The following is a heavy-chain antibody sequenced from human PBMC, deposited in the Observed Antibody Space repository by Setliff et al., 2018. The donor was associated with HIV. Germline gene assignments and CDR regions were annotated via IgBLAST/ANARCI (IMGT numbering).Heavy chain of an antibody. J-gene: IGHJ4*02. Sequence: PGGSLRLSCSASGFTFSNYNMHWARQAPGKGLDYVLAITTTGGNTHYADSVKGRFTISRDNSKNTLYLQMSSLRAEDTALYYCVKDSNTWAYDYWGQGTLVTVSS. D-gene: IGHD6-13*01. CDR3: VKDSNTWAYDY. V-gene: IGHV3-64D*09. CDR2: ITTTGGNT. CDR1: GFTFSNYN.